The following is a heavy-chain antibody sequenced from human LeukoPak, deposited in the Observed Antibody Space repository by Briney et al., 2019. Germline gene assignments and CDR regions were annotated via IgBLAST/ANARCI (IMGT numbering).Heavy chain of an antibody. CDR3: ARIEVTNTGIDF. J-gene: IGHJ4*02. Sequence: ASVKVSCKASGYTFSNYDISWVRQAPGQGLEWMGWMNPNTGDTGYVQKFQGRVIMTRDTAISTAYLEVRSLRSEDTAIYFCARIEVTNTGIDFWGQGALVTVSS. CDR1: GYTFSNYD. CDR2: MNPNTGDT. V-gene: IGHV1-8*01. D-gene: IGHD3-22*01.